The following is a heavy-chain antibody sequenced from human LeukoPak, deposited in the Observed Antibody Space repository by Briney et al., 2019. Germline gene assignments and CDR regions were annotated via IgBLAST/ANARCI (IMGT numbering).Heavy chain of an antibody. J-gene: IGHJ3*02. CDR3: AKTAGQQLYDAFDI. CDR1: GFTFSSYS. V-gene: IGHV3-21*04. Sequence: GGSLRLSCAASGFTFSSYSMNWVRQAPGKGLEWVSSISSSSSYIYYADSVKGRFTISRDNAKNSLYLQMNSLRAEDTAVYYCAKTAGQQLYDAFDIWGQGTMVTISS. D-gene: IGHD6-13*01. CDR2: ISSSSSYI.